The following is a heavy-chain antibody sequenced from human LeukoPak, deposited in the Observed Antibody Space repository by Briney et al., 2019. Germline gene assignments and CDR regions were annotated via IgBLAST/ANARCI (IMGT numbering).Heavy chain of an antibody. CDR1: GFTFSSYS. J-gene: IGHJ3*02. Sequence: RGSLTLSCAAAGFTFSSYSMDWVSQAPGKGLEWDSSISSSSSYIYYADSVKGRFTISRDNAKNSLYLQMNSLRAEDTAVYYCARDRERNGIFGPGAFDIWGQGTMVTVSS. V-gene: IGHV3-21*01. D-gene: IGHD3-3*01. CDR2: ISSSSSYI. CDR3: ARDRERNGIFGPGAFDI.